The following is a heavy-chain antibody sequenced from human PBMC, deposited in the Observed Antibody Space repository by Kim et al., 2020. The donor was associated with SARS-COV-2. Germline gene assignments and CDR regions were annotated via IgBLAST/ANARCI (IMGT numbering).Heavy chain of an antibody. Sequence: GGSLRLSCAASGFTFSRYSMNWVRQTPGKGLEWIAHITGVGVIVYADSVKGRFTISRDNAKNSLYLQMNSLRVDDTAIYFCAKDGFELYHWWFDSWGQGTRVTVSS. CDR2: ITGVGVI. CDR3: AKDGFELYHWWFDS. V-gene: IGHV3-48*04. J-gene: IGHJ5*01. D-gene: IGHD1-1*01. CDR1: GFTFSRYS.